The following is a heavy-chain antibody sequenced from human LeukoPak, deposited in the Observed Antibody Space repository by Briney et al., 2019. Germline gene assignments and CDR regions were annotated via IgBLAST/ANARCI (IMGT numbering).Heavy chain of an antibody. CDR1: GFTFSSYS. J-gene: IGHJ6*02. CDR2: IYSGGST. Sequence: GGSLRLSCAASGFTFSSYSMSWVRQAPGKGLEWVSVIYSGGSTYYADSVKGRFTISRDNSKNTLYLQMNSLRAEDTAVYYCARGSGSDPLYGMDVWGQGTTVTVSS. CDR3: ARGSGSDPLYGMDV. D-gene: IGHD3-10*01. V-gene: IGHV3-66*01.